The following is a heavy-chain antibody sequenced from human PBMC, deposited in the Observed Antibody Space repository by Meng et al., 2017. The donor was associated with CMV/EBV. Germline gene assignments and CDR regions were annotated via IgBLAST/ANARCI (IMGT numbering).Heavy chain of an antibody. D-gene: IGHD5-12*01. CDR3: TRLGDAPLRRGFDP. CDR2: MSIGGYPV. V-gene: IGHV3-48*03. Sequence: GGSLRLSCAASGFTFSSYEVNWVRQAPGQGLEWVSYMSIGGYPVYYADSVRGRFTISRDNAKASLFLQMNSLRAEDTAVYYCTRLGDAPLRRGFDPWGQGTLVTVSS. CDR1: GFTFSSYE. J-gene: IGHJ5*02.